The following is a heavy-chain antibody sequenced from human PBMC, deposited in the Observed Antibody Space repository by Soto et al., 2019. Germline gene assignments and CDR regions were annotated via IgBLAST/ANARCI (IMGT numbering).Heavy chain of an antibody. D-gene: IGHD5-18*01. V-gene: IGHV1-2*04. Sequence: ASVKVSCKASGYTFTGYYMHWVRQAPGQGLEWMGWINPNSGGTNYAQKFQGWVTMTRDTSISTAYMELSRLRSDDTAVYYCARWGRGLLSNYYYYYGMDVWGQGTTVTVSS. J-gene: IGHJ6*02. CDR3: ARWGRGLLSNYYYYYGMDV. CDR2: INPNSGGT. CDR1: GYTFTGYY.